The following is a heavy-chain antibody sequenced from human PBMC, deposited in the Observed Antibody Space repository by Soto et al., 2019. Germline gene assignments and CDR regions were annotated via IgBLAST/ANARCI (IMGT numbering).Heavy chain of an antibody. D-gene: IGHD1-1*01. CDR3: AKRARDGYNSPFDY. CDR2: IWYDGNKK. Sequence: RLSCAASGFTFSSNGMHWVRQAPGKGLEWVAVIWYDGNKKYYGDSLKGRFTISRDNSKNTLYLQMNTLRAEDTAVYFCAKRARDGYNSPFDYWGQGTLVTVSS. CDR1: GFTFSSNG. J-gene: IGHJ4*02. V-gene: IGHV3-33*06.